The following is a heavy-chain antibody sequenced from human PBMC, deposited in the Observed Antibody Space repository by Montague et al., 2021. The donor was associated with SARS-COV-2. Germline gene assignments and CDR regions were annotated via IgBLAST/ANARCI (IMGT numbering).Heavy chain of an antibody. V-gene: IGHV4-39*07. CDR1: GGAISSGSYY. D-gene: IGHD3-22*01. Sequence: SETLSLTCTVSGGAISSGSYYWGWIRQPPGKGLEWIGSIYYSGSTYYNPSLKSRVTTSVDTSKNQFSLKLSSVTAADTAVYYCARDTRITMLVVVNRYGMDVWGQGTTVTVS. J-gene: IGHJ6*02. CDR3: ARDTRITMLVVVNRYGMDV. CDR2: IYYSGST.